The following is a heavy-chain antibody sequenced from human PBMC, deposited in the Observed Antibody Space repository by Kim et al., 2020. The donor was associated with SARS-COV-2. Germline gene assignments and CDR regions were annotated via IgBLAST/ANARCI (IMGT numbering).Heavy chain of an antibody. V-gene: IGHV3-30*18. Sequence: GGSLRLSCAASGFTFSSYGMHWVRQAPGKGLEWVAVISYDGSNKYYADSVKGRFTISRDNSKNTLYLQMNSLRAEDTAVYYCAKDPPDYGDYEYYFDYWGRNPGHRLL. CDR3: AKDPPDYGDYEYYFDY. CDR1: GFTFSSYG. D-gene: IGHD4-17*01. CDR2: ISYDGSNK. J-gene: IGHJ4*01.